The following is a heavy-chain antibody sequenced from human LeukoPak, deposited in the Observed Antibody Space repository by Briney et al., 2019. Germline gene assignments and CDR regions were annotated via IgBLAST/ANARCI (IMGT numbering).Heavy chain of an antibody. CDR2: IYYSGST. CDR3: ARASSGWYGVDY. D-gene: IGHD6-19*01. V-gene: IGHV4-59*01. Sequence: XXPXXXLEWIGYIYYSGSTNYNPSLKSRVTISVDTSKNQFSLKLSSVTAADTAVYYCARASSGWYGVDYWGQGTLVTVSS. J-gene: IGHJ4*02.